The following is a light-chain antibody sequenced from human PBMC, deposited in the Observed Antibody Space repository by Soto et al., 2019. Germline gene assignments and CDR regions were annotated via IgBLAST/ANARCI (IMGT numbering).Light chain of an antibody. CDR1: SSDIGSSKF. V-gene: IGLV2-14*03. CDR3: SSYTITTTVI. CDR2: DVT. Sequence: QSVLTQPASVSGSPGQSITISCTGTSSDIGSSKFVSWYQQHPGKAPKLMIYDVTNRPSGVSNRFSGSKSGNAASLTISGLQAEDEADYYCSSYTITTTVIFGGGTKLTVL. J-gene: IGLJ2*01.